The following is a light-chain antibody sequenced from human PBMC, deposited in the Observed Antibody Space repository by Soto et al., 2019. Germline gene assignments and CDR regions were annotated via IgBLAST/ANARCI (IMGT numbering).Light chain of an antibody. CDR1: QTISSW. Sequence: EIQMNQSLSAVSGSVGDRVTITCRASQTISSWLAWYQQKPGKAPKLLIYKASTLKSGVPSRFSGSGSGTEFTLTISSLQPDDFATYYCQHYNSYSCTFGQGTKVDI. CDR3: QHYNSYSCT. J-gene: IGKJ1*01. CDR2: KAS. V-gene: IGKV1-5*03.